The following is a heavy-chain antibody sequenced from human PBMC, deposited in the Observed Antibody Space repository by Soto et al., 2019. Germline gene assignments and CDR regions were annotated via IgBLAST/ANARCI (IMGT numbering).Heavy chain of an antibody. CDR2: ISSSGSTI. Sequence: GGSLRLSCAASGFTFSSYWMHWVRQAPGKGLVWVSRISSSGSTIYYADSVKGRFTISRDNAKNSLYLQMNSLRAEDTAVYYCAKGGYCSSTSCYSFYYYGMDVWGQGTTVTVSS. CDR1: GFTFSSYW. J-gene: IGHJ6*02. V-gene: IGHV3-48*04. D-gene: IGHD2-2*01. CDR3: AKGGYCSSTSCYSFYYYGMDV.